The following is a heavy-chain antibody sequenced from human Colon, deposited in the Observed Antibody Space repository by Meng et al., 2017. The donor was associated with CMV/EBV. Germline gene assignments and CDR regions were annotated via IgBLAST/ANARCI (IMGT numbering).Heavy chain of an antibody. Sequence: SETLSLTCTVSGDSISSGYYWGWIRQPPGKGLEWIGGIYHTGTTFYNPSLKSRVTISVDTSTNEFSLKLLSVTAADTALYYCARHGAVYQMNTPYHNRGQGKLVTVSS. CDR3: ARHGAVYQMNTPYHN. J-gene: IGHJ4*02. CDR1: GDSISSGYY. V-gene: IGHV4-38-2*02. D-gene: IGHD2-8*01. CDR2: IYHTGTT.